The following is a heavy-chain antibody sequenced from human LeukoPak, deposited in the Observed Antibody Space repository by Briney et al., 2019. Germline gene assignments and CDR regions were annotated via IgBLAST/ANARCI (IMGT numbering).Heavy chain of an antibody. V-gene: IGHV1-2*02. Sequence: GASVKVSCKASGYTFTGYYMHWVRQAPGQGLEWMGGINPNSGGTNYAQKFQGRVTMTTDTSISTAYMELSRLRSDDTAVYYCARDLAPYDSNAFDIWGQGTMVTVSS. D-gene: IGHD3-22*01. CDR2: INPNSGGT. J-gene: IGHJ3*02. CDR1: GYTFTGYY. CDR3: ARDLAPYDSNAFDI.